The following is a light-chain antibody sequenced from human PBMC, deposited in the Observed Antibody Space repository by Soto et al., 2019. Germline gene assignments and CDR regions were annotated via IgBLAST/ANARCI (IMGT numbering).Light chain of an antibody. Sequence: QSALTQPPSASGSLGQAGTISCTGTSSDVGGSNFVSWYQQHPGKAPKLMIYEVSKRPSGVPDRFSGSKSGNTASLTVSGLQGEDEAAYYCSSHAGNNNLGVFGGGTKLPVL. V-gene: IGLV2-8*01. J-gene: IGLJ3*02. CDR3: SSHAGNNNLGV. CDR2: EVS. CDR1: SSDVGGSNF.